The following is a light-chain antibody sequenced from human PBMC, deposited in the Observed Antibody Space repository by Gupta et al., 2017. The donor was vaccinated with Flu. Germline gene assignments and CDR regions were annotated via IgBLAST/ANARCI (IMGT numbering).Light chain of an antibody. CDR2: RNN. CDR1: SNNVGNDG. Sequence: ATITCTGNSNNVGNDGVAWLQHHPGTPPKVLIYRNNNRPSGIPERFSGSRSGTTASLAISGLRPEDEADYYCAAWDSSLSGVVFGGGTKLTVL. J-gene: IGLJ2*01. V-gene: IGLV10-54*04. CDR3: AAWDSSLSGVV.